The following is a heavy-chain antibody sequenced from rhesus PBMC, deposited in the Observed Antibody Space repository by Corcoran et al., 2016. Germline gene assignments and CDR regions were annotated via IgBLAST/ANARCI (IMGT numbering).Heavy chain of an antibody. CDR3: AGLLGSDV. V-gene: IGHV4-143*01. CDR2: IDGCSCST. CDR1: GGSISDYYY. Sequence: QVQLQESGPGLVKPSETLSLTCAVYGGSISDYYYWSWIRQPPGKGLEWIGQIDGCSCSTSHNPSLKRRVTVSKDTSKTQFSLKLSSVTAADTAVYYCAGLLGSDVWGPGVLVTVSS. J-gene: IGHJ5-1*01. D-gene: IGHD3-9*01.